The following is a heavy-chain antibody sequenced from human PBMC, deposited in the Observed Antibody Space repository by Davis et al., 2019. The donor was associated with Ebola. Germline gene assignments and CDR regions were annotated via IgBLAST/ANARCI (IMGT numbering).Heavy chain of an antibody. D-gene: IGHD6-6*01. CDR2: ISPDNGNT. CDR1: GYTFTGYT. CDR3: ASPSLAAPRGFDP. V-gene: IGHV1-3*01. J-gene: IGHJ5*02. Sequence: AASVKVSCKASGYTFTGYTIHWVRQAPGQRLEWIGWISPDNGNTKYSQKFQDRVTLTRDTSASTAYMELSSLRSEVTAVYYCASPSLAAPRGFDPWGQGTLVTVSS.